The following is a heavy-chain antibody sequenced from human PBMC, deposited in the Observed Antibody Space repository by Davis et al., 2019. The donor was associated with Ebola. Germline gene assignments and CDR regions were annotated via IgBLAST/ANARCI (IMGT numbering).Heavy chain of an antibody. J-gene: IGHJ4*02. Sequence: SQTPSLTCAISVLLLSRNSAAWNWIRQSPSRGLEWLGRTYYRSKWFVDYAVSAKSRITINPDTSKNQFSLQLTSVTPEDTAVYYCARDPPYDQGYDYWGQGTLVTVSS. CDR1: VLLLSRNSAA. CDR2: TYYRSKWFV. D-gene: IGHD3-22*01. CDR3: ARDPPYDQGYDY. V-gene: IGHV6-1*01.